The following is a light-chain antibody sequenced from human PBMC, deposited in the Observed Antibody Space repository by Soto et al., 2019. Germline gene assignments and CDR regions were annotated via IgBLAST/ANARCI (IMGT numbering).Light chain of an antibody. V-gene: IGKV1-5*01. Sequence: DIQMPQSPSSVSASVGDRVTITCRASQSISSWLAWYQQKPGKAPKLLIYDASSLESGVPSRFSGSGSGTEFTLTISSLQPDDFATYYCQQYNSYVTFGQGTRLEI. CDR1: QSISSW. CDR3: QQYNSYVT. J-gene: IGKJ5*01. CDR2: DAS.